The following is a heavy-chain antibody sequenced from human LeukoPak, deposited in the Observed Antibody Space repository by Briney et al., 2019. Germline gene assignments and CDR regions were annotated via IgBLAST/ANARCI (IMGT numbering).Heavy chain of an antibody. V-gene: IGHV1-69*05. CDR1: GGTFSSYA. CDR2: IIPIFGTA. CDR3: ARDRYDFRSGPCDFDY. J-gene: IGHJ4*02. Sequence: GASVKVSCKASGGTFSSYAISWVRQAPGQGLEWMGRIIPIFGTANYAQKFQGRVTITTDESTSTAYMELSSLRSEDTAVYYCARDRYDFRSGPCDFDYWGQGTLVTVSS. D-gene: IGHD3-3*01.